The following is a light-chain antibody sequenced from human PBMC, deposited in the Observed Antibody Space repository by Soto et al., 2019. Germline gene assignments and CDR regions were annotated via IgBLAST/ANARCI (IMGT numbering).Light chain of an antibody. CDR3: QHVYGSPPWT. J-gene: IGKJ1*01. CDR1: QRLSSN. CDR2: GAS. Sequence: EIVLTQSPVTLSVSPGERVTLSCRASQRLSSNLAWYQQRPGQAPRLLIYGASIRATDIPARFIGSGSGRDFTLTISSLRPEDIATYFCQHVYGSPPWTFGQGTKVDIK. V-gene: IGKV3-15*01.